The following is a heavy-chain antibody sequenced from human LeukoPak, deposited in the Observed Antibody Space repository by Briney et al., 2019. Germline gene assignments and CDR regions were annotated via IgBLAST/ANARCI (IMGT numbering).Heavy chain of an antibody. V-gene: IGHV3-15*01. CDR2: IKSKTDGGTT. CDR3: TTQVTGTTLFYYYYYMDV. CDR1: GFTFSNAW. D-gene: IGHD1-7*01. Sequence: GGSLRLSCAASGFTFSNAWMSWVRQAPGKGLEWVGRIKSKTDGGTTDYAAPVKGRFTISRDDSKNTLYLQMNSLKTEDTAVYYCTTQVTGTTLFYYYYYMDVWGKGTTVTVSS. J-gene: IGHJ6*03.